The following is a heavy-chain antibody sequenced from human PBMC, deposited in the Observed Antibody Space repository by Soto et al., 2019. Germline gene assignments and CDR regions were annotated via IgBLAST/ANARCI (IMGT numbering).Heavy chain of an antibody. CDR2: TYYRSKWYN. CDR3: VRDPYDLPPGGVDY. CDR1: GDSVSSNSAA. J-gene: IGHJ4*02. V-gene: IGHV6-1*01. Sequence: PSQTLSLTCAISGDSVSSNSAAWNWIRQSPSRGLEWLGRTYYRSKWYNDYAVSVKSRITINADTSKNQFSLQVNSVTPEDTAVYYCVRDPYDLPPGGVDYWGQGTLVSGSS. D-gene: IGHD5-12*01.